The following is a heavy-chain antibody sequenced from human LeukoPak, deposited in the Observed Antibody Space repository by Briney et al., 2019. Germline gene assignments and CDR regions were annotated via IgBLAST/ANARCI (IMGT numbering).Heavy chain of an antibody. CDR1: GLIVSSNY. J-gene: IGHJ4*02. CDR3: ARLAGDGLPLFDD. CDR2: FYSGGST. Sequence: GGSLRLSCAASGLIVSSNYMSWVRQAPGKGLEWVSVFYSGGSTYYADSVKGRFIISRDTSRNTLDLQMISLRAEDTAVYYCARLAGDGLPLFDDWGQGTLVTVSS. D-gene: IGHD5-24*01. V-gene: IGHV3-66*04.